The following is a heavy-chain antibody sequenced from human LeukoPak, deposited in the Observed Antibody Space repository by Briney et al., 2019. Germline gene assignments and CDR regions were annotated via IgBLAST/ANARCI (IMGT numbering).Heavy chain of an antibody. J-gene: IGHJ6*02. CDR2: ISSSRSYI. CDR1: GFTFSSYS. V-gene: IGHV3-21*01. D-gene: IGHD2-15*01. CDR3: ARERYSEKNYYYYGMDV. Sequence: PGGSLRLSCAASGFTFSSYSMNWVRQAPGKGLEWVSFISSSRSYIYYADSVEGRFTISRDNAKNSLYLQMNSLRAEDTAVYYCARERYSEKNYYYYGMDVWGQGTTVTVSS.